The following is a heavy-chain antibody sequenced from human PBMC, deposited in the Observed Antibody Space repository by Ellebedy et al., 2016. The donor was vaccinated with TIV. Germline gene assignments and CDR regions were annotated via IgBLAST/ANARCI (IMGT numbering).Heavy chain of an antibody. CDR3: ARVQPHYFDY. CDR2: ISTYNGNT. D-gene: IGHD2-2*01. V-gene: IGHV1-18*01. CDR1: GYTFTKYG. Sequence: AASVKVSCKASGYTFTKYGLTWVRQAPGQGLDWMGWISTYNGNTNSVQKFQGRVTMTTDTSTSTAYMELRSLTSDDTAMYYCARVQPHYFDYWGQGTQVTVSS. J-gene: IGHJ4*02.